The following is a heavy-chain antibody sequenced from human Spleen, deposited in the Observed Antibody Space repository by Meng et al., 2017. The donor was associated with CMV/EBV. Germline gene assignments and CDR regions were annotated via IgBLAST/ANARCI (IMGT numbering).Heavy chain of an antibody. Sequence: ASVKVSCKASGYTFTSYGISWVRQAPGQGLEWMGWISAYNGNTNYAQKLQGRVTMTTDTSTSTAYMELRSLRSDDTAVYYCARAGVLRFWEWPSGGMDVWGQGTTVTVSS. CDR1: GYTFTSYG. D-gene: IGHD3-3*01. CDR2: ISAYNGNT. CDR3: ARAGVLRFWEWPSGGMDV. J-gene: IGHJ6*02. V-gene: IGHV1-18*01.